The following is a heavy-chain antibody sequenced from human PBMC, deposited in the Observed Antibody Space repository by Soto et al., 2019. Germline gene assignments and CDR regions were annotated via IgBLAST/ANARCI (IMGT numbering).Heavy chain of an antibody. D-gene: IGHD3-9*01. V-gene: IGHV3-23*01. J-gene: IGHJ4*02. CDR2: ISGSGGST. CDR1: GFTFSSYA. Sequence: VQLLESGGGLVQPGGSLRLSCAASGFTFSSYAMSWVRQAPGKGLEWVSAISGSGGSTHYADSVKGRFTISRDNSKNTLYLQMNSLRAEDTAVYYCAKDLSQTGYYGGFDYWGQGTLVTVSS. CDR3: AKDLSQTGYYGGFDY.